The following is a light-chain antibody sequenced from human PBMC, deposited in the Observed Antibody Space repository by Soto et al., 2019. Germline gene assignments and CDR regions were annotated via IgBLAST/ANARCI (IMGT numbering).Light chain of an antibody. J-gene: IGLJ2*01. CDR2: NDN. CDR3: AAWDGSLNVVL. CDR1: SSNIGTNT. Sequence: QAVVTQPSSASGTPGQTVTISCSGTSSNIGTNTVNWYRQVPGTAPKLLIFNDNVRPSGVPGQFSGSRSGTSASLAISGLQSEDEADYYCAAWDGSLNVVLLGGGTKLTVL. V-gene: IGLV1-44*01.